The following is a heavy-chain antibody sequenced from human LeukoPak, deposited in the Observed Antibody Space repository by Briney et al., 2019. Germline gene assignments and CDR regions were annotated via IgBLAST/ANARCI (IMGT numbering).Heavy chain of an antibody. J-gene: IGHJ2*01. CDR1: GYTFTGYY. CDR3: AKESWGSGWYFDL. D-gene: IGHD7-27*01. CDR2: ISYDGNNK. Sequence: SCKASGYTFTGYYIHWVRQAPGKGLEWVAVISYDGNNKYYADSVKGRFTISRDNSKNTLYLQMNSLRAEDTAVYYCAKESWGSGWYFDLWGRGTLVTVSS. V-gene: IGHV3-30*18.